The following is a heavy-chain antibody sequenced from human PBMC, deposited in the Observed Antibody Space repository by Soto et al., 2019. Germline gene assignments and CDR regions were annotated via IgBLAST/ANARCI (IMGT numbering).Heavy chain of an antibody. D-gene: IGHD2-2*01. V-gene: IGHV4-34*01. CDR2: INHSGST. Sequence: SETLSLTCAVYGGSFSGYYWSWIRQPPGKGLEWIGEINHSGSTNYNPSLKSRVTISVDTSKNQFSLKLSSVTAADTAVYYCARTPDRVVVPAASGNWFAPWGQGTLVTVSS. CDR1: GGSFSGYY. J-gene: IGHJ5*02. CDR3: ARTPDRVVVPAASGNWFAP.